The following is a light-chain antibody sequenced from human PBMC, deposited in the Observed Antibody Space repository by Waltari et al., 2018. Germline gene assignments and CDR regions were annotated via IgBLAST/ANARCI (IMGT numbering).Light chain of an antibody. CDR2: WAS. CDR3: QQYYTTPLT. J-gene: IGKJ4*01. Sequence: DIVMTQSPDSLAVSLAARATITCKFSPSVLYGSNNKNYLAWYQQKPGQPPRLLIYWASTRESGVPDRFSGRGSGANFTLTISSLQAEDAAVYYCQQYYTTPLTFGGGTKVAIK. V-gene: IGKV4-1*01. CDR1: PSVLYGSNNKNY.